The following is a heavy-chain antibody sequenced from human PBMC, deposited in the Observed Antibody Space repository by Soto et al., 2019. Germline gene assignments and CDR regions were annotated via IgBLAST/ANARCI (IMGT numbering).Heavy chain of an antibody. CDR2: IIPIFGTA. CDR1: GGTFSSYA. CDR3: ARVEAPTLREGGGDCYLGLLDI. J-gene: IGHJ3*02. V-gene: IGHV1-69*13. Sequence: SVPVSCKASGGTFSSYAISWVRQAPGQGLEWMGGIIPIFGTANYAQKFQGRVTITADESTSTAYMELSSLRSEGTAVYYCARVEAPTLREGGGDCYLGLLDIWGQGTMVTV. D-gene: IGHD2-21*02.